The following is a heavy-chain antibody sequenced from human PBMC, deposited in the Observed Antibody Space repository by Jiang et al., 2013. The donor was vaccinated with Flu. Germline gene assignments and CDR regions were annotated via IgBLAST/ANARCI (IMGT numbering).Heavy chain of an antibody. D-gene: IGHD3-22*01. Sequence: KKPGASVKVSCKASGYTFTGYYMHWVRQAPGQGLEWMGWINPNSGGTNYAQKFQGRVTMTRDTSISTAYMELSRLRSDDTAVYYCARDYYDSADAFDIWGQGTMVTVSS. V-gene: IGHV1-2*02. CDR1: GYTFTGYY. J-gene: IGHJ3*02. CDR3: ARDYYDSADAFDI. CDR2: INPNSGGT.